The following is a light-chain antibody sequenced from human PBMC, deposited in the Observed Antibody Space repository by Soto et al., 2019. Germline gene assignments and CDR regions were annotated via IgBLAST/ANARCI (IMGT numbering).Light chain of an antibody. CDR3: QSYDSSPI. CDR2: GNS. V-gene: IGLV1-40*01. Sequence: QSVLTQPPSVSGAPGQRVTISCTGSSSNIGAGYDVHWCQQLPGTAPKLLIYGNSNRPSGVPDRFSGSKSGTSASLAITGLQAEDEADYYCQSYDSSPIFGGGTKLTVL. J-gene: IGLJ2*01. CDR1: SSNIGAGYD.